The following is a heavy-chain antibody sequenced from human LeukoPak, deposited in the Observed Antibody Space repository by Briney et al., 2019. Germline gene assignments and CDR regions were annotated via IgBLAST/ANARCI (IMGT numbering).Heavy chain of an antibody. Sequence: AASVKVSCKVSGYTLTELSMHWVRQAPGKGLEWMGGFDPEDGETIYAQKFQGRVTMTEDTSTDTAYMELSSLRSEDTAVYYCATDHPHSPSLRNMDYWGQGTLVTVSS. V-gene: IGHV1-24*01. J-gene: IGHJ4*02. D-gene: IGHD2/OR15-2a*01. CDR3: ATDHPHSPSLRNMDY. CDR2: FDPEDGET. CDR1: GYTLTELS.